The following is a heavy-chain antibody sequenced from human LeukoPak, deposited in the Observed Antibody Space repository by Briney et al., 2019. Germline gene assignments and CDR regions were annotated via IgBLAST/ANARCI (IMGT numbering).Heavy chain of an antibody. CDR2: INHSGST. J-gene: IGHJ4*02. Sequence: PSETLSLTCAVYGGSFSGYYWSWIRQPPGKGLEWIGEINHSGSTNYNLSLKSRVTISVDTSKNQFSLKLSSVTAADTAVYYCARGYSYGYYFDYWGQGTLVTVSS. D-gene: IGHD5-18*01. CDR3: ARGYSYGYYFDY. CDR1: GGSFSGYY. V-gene: IGHV4-34*01.